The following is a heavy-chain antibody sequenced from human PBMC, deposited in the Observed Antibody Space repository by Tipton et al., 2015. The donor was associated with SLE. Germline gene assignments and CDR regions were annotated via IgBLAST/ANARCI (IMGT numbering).Heavy chain of an antibody. Sequence: VQLVQSGAEVKKPGESLTISCKSFEYSFITYSIAWVRQMPGKGLEWMGNIYPGDSETRYSPTFQGQVTISVDKSIKTAYLQWNSLKSSDTAIYYCASRHRYCSRTLSISCDAFDKWGQGPMVNVYS. D-gene: IGHD2-2*01. CDR3: ASRHRYCSRTLSISCDAFDK. CDR2: IYPGDSET. CDR1: EYSFITYS. J-gene: IGHJ3*02. V-gene: IGHV5-51*03.